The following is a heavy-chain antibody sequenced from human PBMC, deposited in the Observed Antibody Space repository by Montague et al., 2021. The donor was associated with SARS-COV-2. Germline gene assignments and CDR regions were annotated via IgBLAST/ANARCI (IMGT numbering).Heavy chain of an antibody. D-gene: IGHD1-1*01. CDR3: ASAQNTCVVANCVNYFDG. V-gene: IGHV4-59*01. CDR1: GGSMNGYY. Sequence: SETLSLTCRVSGGSMNGYYRSWTWQSQGNGMEWICYVHYTGSTKYTSSLTPRVSLSLYTPTNHFSMHLSSVTATAAAISFCASAQNTCVVANCVNYFDGWGLGVLVTVSS. J-gene: IGHJ4*02. CDR2: VHYTGST.